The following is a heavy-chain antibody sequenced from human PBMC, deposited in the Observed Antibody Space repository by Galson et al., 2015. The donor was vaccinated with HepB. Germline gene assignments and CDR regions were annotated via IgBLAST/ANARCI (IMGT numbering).Heavy chain of an antibody. J-gene: IGHJ4*02. CDR3: ARVPAAMSLDY. Sequence: SVKVSCKASGYTFTGYYMHWVRQAPGQGLEWMGRINPNSGGTNYAQKFQGRVTMTRDTSISTAYMELRSLRSDDTAVYYCARVPAAMSLDYWGQGTLVTVSS. D-gene: IGHD2-2*01. CDR1: GYTFTGYY. CDR2: INPNSGGT. V-gene: IGHV1-2*06.